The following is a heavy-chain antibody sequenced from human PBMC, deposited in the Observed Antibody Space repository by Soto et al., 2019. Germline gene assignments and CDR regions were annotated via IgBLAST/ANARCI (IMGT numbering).Heavy chain of an antibody. V-gene: IGHV1-2*02. Sequence: QVQLVQSGAEVKKPGASVHVSCKASGYSFTAYYIHWVRQAPEQGLQWMGWINPNSGGTIYAQKFQGRVTLTSDTSINKAYMDLSGLRSDDTAIYYCTKESSSGWSPFASWGQGTLVTVSS. J-gene: IGHJ4*02. D-gene: IGHD6-19*01. CDR1: GYSFTAYY. CDR3: TKESSSGWSPFAS. CDR2: INPNSGGT.